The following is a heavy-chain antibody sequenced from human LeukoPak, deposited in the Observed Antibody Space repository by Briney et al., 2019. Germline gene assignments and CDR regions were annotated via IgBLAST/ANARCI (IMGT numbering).Heavy chain of an antibody. CDR2: ISSSSSTI. J-gene: IGHJ4*02. D-gene: IGHD3-10*01. Sequence: GGSLRLSCAASGFTFRTYGMHWVPQAPGKGLEWVSYISSSSSTIYYADSVKGRFTISRDDAKNSLYLQMNSLRDEDTAVYYCARDRGYLDYWGQGTLVTVSS. CDR3: ARDRGYLDY. CDR1: GFTFRTYG. V-gene: IGHV3-48*02.